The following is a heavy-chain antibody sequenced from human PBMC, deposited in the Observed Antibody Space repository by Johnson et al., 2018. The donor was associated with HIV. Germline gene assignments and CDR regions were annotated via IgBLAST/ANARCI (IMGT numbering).Heavy chain of an antibody. CDR1: GFTFDDYG. CDR2: INWNGGSA. V-gene: IGHV3-20*04. CDR3: AKGVASTTVAAFDI. J-gene: IGHJ3*02. Sequence: VQLVESGGGLVKPGGSLRLSCSASGFTFDDYGINWVRQAPGRGLEWVSGINWNGGSAGYTDSVRGLFTISRDSAQNSVSLQMNSLRAEDTALYYCAKGVASTTVAAFDIWGPGTMVTVSS. D-gene: IGHD4-17*01.